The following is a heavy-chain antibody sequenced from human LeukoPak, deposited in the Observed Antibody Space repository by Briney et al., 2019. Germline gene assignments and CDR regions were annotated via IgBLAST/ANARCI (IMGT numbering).Heavy chain of an antibody. CDR3: ANSSGSSCYRCAFDI. CDR2: MSGSGAST. D-gene: IGHD2-2*01. J-gene: IGHJ3*02. Sequence: GGSLRLSCAASGFTFSSYAMSWVRQAPGRGLEWVSAMSGSGASTYYADSVKGRFTISRDNSKNTLYLQMNSLRAEDTAVYYCANSSGSSCYRCAFDIWGQGTMVTVSS. V-gene: IGHV3-23*01. CDR1: GFTFSSYA.